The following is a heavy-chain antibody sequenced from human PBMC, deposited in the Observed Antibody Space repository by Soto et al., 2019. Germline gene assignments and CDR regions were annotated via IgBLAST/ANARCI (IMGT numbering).Heavy chain of an antibody. J-gene: IGHJ3*02. D-gene: IGHD3-22*01. CDR1: GYSFTSYW. CDR2: IYPGDSDT. V-gene: IGHV5-51*01. CDR3: ARQETYYYDSSGYSPNAFDI. Sequence: LGESLKISCKGSGYSFTSYWIGWVRQMPGKGLEWMGIIYPGDSDTRYSPSFQGQVTISADKSISTAYLQWSSLKASDTAMYYCARQETYYYDSSGYSPNAFDIWGQGTMVTVSS.